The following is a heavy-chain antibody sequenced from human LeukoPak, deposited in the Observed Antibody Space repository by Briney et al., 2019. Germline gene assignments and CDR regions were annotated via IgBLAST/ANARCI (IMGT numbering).Heavy chain of an antibody. V-gene: IGHV3-23*01. CDR3: ARNYDSLDY. D-gene: IGHD3-22*01. Sequence: GGSLRLSCAASGFSFSNYGMHWVRQAPGKGLEWVSAISGSGGSTYYADSVKGRFTISRDNSKNTLYLQMNSLRAEDTAVYYCARNYDSLDYWGQGTLVTVSS. CDR2: ISGSGGST. J-gene: IGHJ4*02. CDR1: GFSFSNYG.